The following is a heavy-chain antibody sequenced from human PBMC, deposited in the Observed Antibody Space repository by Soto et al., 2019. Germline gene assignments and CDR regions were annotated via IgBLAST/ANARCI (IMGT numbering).Heavy chain of an antibody. V-gene: IGHV1-2*02. J-gene: IGHJ3*02. D-gene: IGHD2-8*01. CDR2: INPNSGGT. CDR1: GYTFTGYY. Sequence: GASVKVSCKASGYTFTGYYMHWVRQAPGQGLEWMGWINPNSGGTNYAQKFQGRVTMTRDTSISTAYMELSRLRSDDTAVYYCARPLVLMVYVDPDAFDIWGQGTMVTVSS. CDR3: ARPLVLMVYVDPDAFDI.